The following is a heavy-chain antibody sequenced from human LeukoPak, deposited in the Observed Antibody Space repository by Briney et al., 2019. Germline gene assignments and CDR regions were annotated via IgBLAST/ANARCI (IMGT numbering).Heavy chain of an antibody. Sequence: GGSLRLSCTASGFTFRNYGMNWGRQAPGKGLEWVAGIGYDGSNKDYVDSVKGRFTISRDNSKNTLYLEMNSLPVEDTAVYYCAKGRGGSSNWASAYWGQGPQVTVSS. CDR3: AKGRGGSSNWASAY. J-gene: IGHJ4*02. CDR1: GFTFRNYG. V-gene: IGHV3-33*06. D-gene: IGHD7-27*01. CDR2: IGYDGSNK.